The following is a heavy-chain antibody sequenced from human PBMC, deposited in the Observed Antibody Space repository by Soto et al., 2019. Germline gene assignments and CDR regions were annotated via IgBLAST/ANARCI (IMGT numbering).Heavy chain of an antibody. CDR3: ARGPTDYYDNSANYFLDY. J-gene: IGHJ4*02. CDR2: ISTYNGNT. D-gene: IGHD3-22*01. V-gene: IGHV1-18*01. Sequence: QVQLVQSGAEVKKPGASVKVSCKASGYTFITYGVSWVRQAPGQGLDWLGWISTYNGNTRYAERLQGRVTMTTDTPTNTAYVELRKLRSDGTAVYYCARGPTDYYDNSANYFLDYWGQGTLVTVSS. CDR1: GYTFITYG.